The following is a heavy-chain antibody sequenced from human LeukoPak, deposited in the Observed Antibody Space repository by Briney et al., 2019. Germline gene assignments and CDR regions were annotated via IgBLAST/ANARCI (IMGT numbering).Heavy chain of an antibody. CDR2: INHSGST. CDR3: ARKKGYALFDY. V-gene: IGHV4-34*01. Sequence: SETLSLTCAVYGGSFSGYYWSWIRQPPGKGLEWIGEINHSGSTNYNPSLKSRVTISVDTSKNQFSLKLSSVTAADTAVYYCARKKGYALFDYWGQGTLVTVSS. CDR1: GGSFSGYY. J-gene: IGHJ4*02. D-gene: IGHD3-16*01.